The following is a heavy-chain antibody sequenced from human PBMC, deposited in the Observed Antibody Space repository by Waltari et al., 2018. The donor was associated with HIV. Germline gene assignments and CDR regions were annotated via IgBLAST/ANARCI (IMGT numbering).Heavy chain of an antibody. CDR3: AADHYVWETYPIDAFDI. J-gene: IGHJ3*02. V-gene: IGHV1-58*01. Sequence: QMHLAQSGPEVKKPGTSVKVSCKASGFTFTKSTVQWVRQARGQRLEWIGWIVVGSGNTNYAQKFQERVTIARDMSTSTAYMELSSLRSDDTAVYYCAADHYVWETYPIDAFDIWGQGTVVTVSS. CDR1: GFTFTKST. CDR2: IVVGSGNT. D-gene: IGHD3-16*02.